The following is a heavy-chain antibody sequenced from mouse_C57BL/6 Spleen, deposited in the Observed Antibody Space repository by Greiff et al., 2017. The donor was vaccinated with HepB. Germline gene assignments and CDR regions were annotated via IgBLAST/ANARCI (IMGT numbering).Heavy chain of an antibody. V-gene: IGHV1-82*01. D-gene: IGHD1-2*01. J-gene: IGHJ1*03. CDR3: AREGITTAGYFDV. CDR1: GYAFSSSW. Sequence: QVQLQQSGPELVKPGASVKISCKASGYAFSSSWMNWVKQRPGKGLEWIGRIYPGDGDTNYNGKFKGKATLTADKSSSTAYMQLSSLTSEDSAVYFGAREGITTAGYFDVWGTGTTVTVSS. CDR2: IYPGDGDT.